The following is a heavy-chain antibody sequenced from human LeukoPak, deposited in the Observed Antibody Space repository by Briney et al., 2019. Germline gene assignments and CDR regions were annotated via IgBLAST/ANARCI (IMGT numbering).Heavy chain of an antibody. CDR2: IKSDGTYT. D-gene: IGHD3-10*01. CDR3: ARDGYATGSHDY. CDR1: GFTFSNYW. V-gene: IGHV3-74*01. J-gene: IGHJ4*02. Sequence: GGSLRLSCAASGFTFSNYWMHWVRQAPGKGLVWVSRIKSDGTYTTYADSVKGRFTISRDNAKNTLYLQMNSLRAEDTAVYYCARDGYATGSHDYWGQGTLVTVSS.